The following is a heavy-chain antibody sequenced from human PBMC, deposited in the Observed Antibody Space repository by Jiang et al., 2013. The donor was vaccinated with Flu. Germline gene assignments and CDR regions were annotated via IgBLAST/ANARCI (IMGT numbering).Heavy chain of an antibody. CDR1: GDSISSDSQY. D-gene: IGHD2-8*01. CDR2: IYYTGST. CDR3: ARLSGYCTNGVCRFFDY. J-gene: IGHJ4*02. Sequence: GLVKPSETLSLICSVSGDSISSDSQYWGWVRQPPGKGMEWIGSIYYTGSTYYNPSLKSRVTIAVDTSKNQFSLKLSSVTAADTAVYYCARLSGYCTNGVCRFFDYWGQGTLVTVSS. V-gene: IGHV4-39*01.